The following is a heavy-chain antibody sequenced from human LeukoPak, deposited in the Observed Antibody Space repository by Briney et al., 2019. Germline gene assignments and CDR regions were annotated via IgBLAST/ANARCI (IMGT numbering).Heavy chain of an antibody. CDR3: AHRPSTYGGNHRRVYHFDY. V-gene: IGHV2-5*02. J-gene: IGHJ4*02. CDR2: IYWDDDK. D-gene: IGHD4-23*01. CDR1: GFSLSTSGVG. Sequence: SGPTLVNPTQTLTLTCTFSGFSLSTSGVGVGWIRQPPGKALEWLALIYWDDDKRYSPSLKSRLTITKDTSKNQVVLTMTNMDPVDTATYYCAHRPSTYGGNHRRVYHFDYWGQGTLVTVSS.